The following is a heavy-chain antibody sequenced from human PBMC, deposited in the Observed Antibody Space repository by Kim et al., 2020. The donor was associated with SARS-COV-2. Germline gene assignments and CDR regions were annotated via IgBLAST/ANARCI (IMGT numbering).Heavy chain of an antibody. CDR1: GFPFSSYA. Sequence: LSLTCAASGFPFSSYAMSWVRQAPGKGLEWVSAISGSGGSTYYADSVKGRFTISRDNSKNTLYLQMNSLRAEDTAVYYCAKDFFDIVVVPAASSFYYFDYWGQGTLVTVSS. V-gene: IGHV3-23*01. D-gene: IGHD2-2*01. CDR2: ISGSGGST. CDR3: AKDFFDIVVVPAASSFYYFDY. J-gene: IGHJ4*02.